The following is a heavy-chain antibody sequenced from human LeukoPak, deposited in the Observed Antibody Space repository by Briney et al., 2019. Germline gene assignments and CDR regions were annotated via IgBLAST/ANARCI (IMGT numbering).Heavy chain of an antibody. CDR3: ARAVTSSGWYYFDY. Sequence: SETLSLNCTVSGGSISSYYWSWIRQPPGKGLEWIGYIYYSGSTNYNPSLKSRVTISVDTSKNQFSLKLSSVTAADTAVYYCARAVTSSGWYYFDYWGQGTLVTVSS. CDR1: GGSISSYY. D-gene: IGHD6-19*01. V-gene: IGHV4-59*01. J-gene: IGHJ4*02. CDR2: IYYSGST.